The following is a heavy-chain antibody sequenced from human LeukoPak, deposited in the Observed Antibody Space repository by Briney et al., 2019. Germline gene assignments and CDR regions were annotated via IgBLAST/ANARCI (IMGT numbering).Heavy chain of an antibody. D-gene: IGHD6-6*01. CDR1: GYSFISYW. V-gene: IGHV5-51*01. CDR3: VRRLYSSSSFDS. Sequence: GESLKISCKGSGYSFISYWIGWVRQMPGKGLEWMGIIFPGDSDMRYSPSFQGQVTMSADKSISTAYLQWSSLKASDTAMYYCVRRLYSSSSFDSWGRGTLVTVSS. CDR2: IFPGDSDM. J-gene: IGHJ4*02.